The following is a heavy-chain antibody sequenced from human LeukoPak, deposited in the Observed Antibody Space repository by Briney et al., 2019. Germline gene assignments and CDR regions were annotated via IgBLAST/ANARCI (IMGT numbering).Heavy chain of an antibody. CDR1: GHTFTSYD. CDR3: VRGPPNWGFDY. CDR2: MSPNSGNT. Sequence: ASVKVSCKASGHTFTSYDINWVRQATGQGLEWMGWMSPNSGNTGYAQKFQGRVTMTRDTSISTAYMELTSLRSEDTAVYYCVRGPPNWGFDYWGQGTLVTVPS. J-gene: IGHJ4*02. V-gene: IGHV1-8*01. D-gene: IGHD7-27*01.